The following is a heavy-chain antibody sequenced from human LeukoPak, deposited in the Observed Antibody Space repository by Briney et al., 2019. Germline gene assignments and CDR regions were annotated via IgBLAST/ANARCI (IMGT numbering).Heavy chain of an antibody. CDR1: GGSVSSGSYY. J-gene: IGHJ4*02. V-gene: IGHV4-61*01. CDR2: IYYSGST. CDR3: SSDDYGGNGYYFDY. D-gene: IGHD4-23*01. Sequence: SETLSLTCTVSGGSVSSGSYYWSWIRQPPGKGLEWIGYIYYSGSTNYNPSLKSRVTISVATSKTQFSLKLSSVTAADTAVYYCSSDDYGGNGYYFDYWGQGTLVTVSS.